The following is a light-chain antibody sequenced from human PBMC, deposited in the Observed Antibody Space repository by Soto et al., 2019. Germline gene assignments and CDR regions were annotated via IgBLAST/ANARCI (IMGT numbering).Light chain of an antibody. CDR2: DVT. Sequence: QSVLTQPASVSGSPGQSITISCSGTRGDVGGYNYVYWHQHHPGKAPKLLIYDVTNRPSGVSNRFSASKSGNTASLTISGLQLEDDADYYGSSYTCRSTYVFGTGTKVTVL. J-gene: IGLJ1*01. CDR1: RGDVGGYNY. CDR3: SSYTCRSTYV. V-gene: IGLV2-14*03.